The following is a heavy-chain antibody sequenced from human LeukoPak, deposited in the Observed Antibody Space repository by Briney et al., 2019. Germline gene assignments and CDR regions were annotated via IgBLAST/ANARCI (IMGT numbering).Heavy chain of an antibody. CDR3: ATPRDSGSYRDY. CDR2: FDPEDGET. D-gene: IGHD1-26*01. J-gene: IGHJ4*02. V-gene: IGHV1-24*01. Sequence: ASVKVSCKVFGYTLTELSMHWVRQAPGKGLEWMGGFDPEDGETIYAQKFQGRVTMTEDTSTDTAYMELSSLRSEDTAVYYCATPRDSGSYRDYWGQGTLVTVSS. CDR1: GYTLTELS.